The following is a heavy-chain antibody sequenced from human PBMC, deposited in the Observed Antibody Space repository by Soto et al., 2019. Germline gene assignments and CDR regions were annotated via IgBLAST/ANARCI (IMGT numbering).Heavy chain of an antibody. V-gene: IGHV3-48*02. Sequence: EVQLAESGGGLVQPGGSLRLSCTASGFSLATFGMNWVRQTPGKGLEWLSYITSSSSITYYADSVKGRFTISRDNARNSLYLQMTSLRDEDTAVYYCARDAGYGDRGEKVGGDSWGQGPLVTVSA. D-gene: IGHD3-16*01. CDR1: GFSLATFG. CDR3: ARDAGYGDRGEKVGGDS. J-gene: IGHJ4*02. CDR2: ITSSSSIT.